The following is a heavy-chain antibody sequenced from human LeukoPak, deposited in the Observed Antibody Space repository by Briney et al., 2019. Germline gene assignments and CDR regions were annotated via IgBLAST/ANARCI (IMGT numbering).Heavy chain of an antibody. D-gene: IGHD3-22*01. CDR3: AKLVHYDSSGHNY. Sequence: GGSLRLSCLTSGFTLSTNAMSWVRQAPGKGLEWVAVISYDGSNKYYADSVKGRFTISRDNSKNTLYLQMNSLRAEDTAVYYCAKLVHYDSSGHNYWGQGTLVTVSS. J-gene: IGHJ4*02. V-gene: IGHV3-30*18. CDR1: GFTLSTNA. CDR2: ISYDGSNK.